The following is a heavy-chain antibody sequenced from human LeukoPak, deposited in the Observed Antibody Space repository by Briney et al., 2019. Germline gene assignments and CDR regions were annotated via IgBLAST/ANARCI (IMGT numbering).Heavy chain of an antibody. CDR3: ASDDFWSGHDAFDI. V-gene: IGHV3-23*01. D-gene: IGHD3-3*01. CDR1: GFTFSGYA. J-gene: IGHJ3*02. CDR2: ISGSGDT. Sequence: GGSLRLSCAASGFTFSGYAMTWVRQAPGKGLEWVSGISGSGDTYYTDSVKGRFTISRDNSKNTLFLQMNSLRAEDTAVYYCASDDFWSGHDAFDIWGQGTMVTVSS.